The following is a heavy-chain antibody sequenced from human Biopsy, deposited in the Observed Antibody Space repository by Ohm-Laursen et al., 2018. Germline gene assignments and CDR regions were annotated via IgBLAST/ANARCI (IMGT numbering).Heavy chain of an antibody. CDR2: ISDSGST. CDR3: ARRGSGGRSFDH. CDR1: GGSISSSY. V-gene: IGHV4-59*08. Sequence: GTLSLTCPVSGGSISSSYWTWIRQPPGKGPEWIGDISDSGSTNYKPSHKSRVIISVDTSKNQFSLNLSSVTAADTAVYYCARRGSGGRSFDHWGQGTLVTVSS. J-gene: IGHJ4*02. D-gene: IGHD2-15*01.